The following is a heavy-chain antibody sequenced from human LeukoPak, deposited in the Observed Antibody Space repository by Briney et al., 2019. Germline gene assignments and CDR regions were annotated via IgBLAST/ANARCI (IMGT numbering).Heavy chain of an antibody. V-gene: IGHV1-2*06. Sequence: GASVKVSCKASGYTFTGYYMHWVRQAPGQGLEWMGRINPNSGGTNYAQKFQGRVTMTEDTSTDTAYMELSSLRSEDTAVYYCATDSEVGAFDYWGQGTLVTVSS. J-gene: IGHJ4*02. CDR3: ATDSEVGAFDY. CDR1: GYTFTGYY. CDR2: INPNSGGT. D-gene: IGHD1-26*01.